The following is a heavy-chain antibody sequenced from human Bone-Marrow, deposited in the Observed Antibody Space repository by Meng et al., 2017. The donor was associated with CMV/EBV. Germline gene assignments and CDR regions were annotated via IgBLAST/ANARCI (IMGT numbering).Heavy chain of an antibody. CDR3: ARETTSSSGYYPSDS. CDR1: GGSVSSTSYY. Sequence: SGGSVSSTSYYWSWIRQPPGKGLEWIGFIYYSGSTKYNPSLKSRVTMSVDTSKNQFSLKLTSVSAADTAVYFCARETTSSSGYYPSDSWGQGTLVTVSS. J-gene: IGHJ4*02. D-gene: IGHD6-19*01. CDR2: IYYSGST. V-gene: IGHV4-61*01.